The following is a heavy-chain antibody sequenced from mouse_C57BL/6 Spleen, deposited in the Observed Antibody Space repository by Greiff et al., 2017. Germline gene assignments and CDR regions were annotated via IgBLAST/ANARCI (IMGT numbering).Heavy chain of an antibody. J-gene: IGHJ2*01. D-gene: IGHD2-4*01. Sequence: QVQLQQPGAELVRPGSSVKLSCKASGYTFTSYWMHWVKQTPIQGLEWIGNIDPSDSETPYNQKFKDQATLTVDRSSSTADMELSRLTTEDSAVYYGERWNDYDHLSFDYWGQGTTLTVSS. CDR3: ERWNDYDHLSFDY. CDR1: GYTFTSYW. V-gene: IGHV1-52*01. CDR2: IDPSDSET.